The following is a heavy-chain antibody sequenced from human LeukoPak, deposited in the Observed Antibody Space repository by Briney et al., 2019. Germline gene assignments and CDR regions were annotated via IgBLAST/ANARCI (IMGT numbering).Heavy chain of an antibody. CDR3: ARGEYEIGYCSSTSCYSAIFDY. Sequence: ASVKVSCKASGGTFSSYAISWVRQAPGQGLEWMGGIIPIFGTANYAQKFQGRVTITADESTSTAYIELSSLRSEDTAVYYCARGEYEIGYCSSTSCYSAIFDYWGQGTLVTVSS. D-gene: IGHD2-2*02. CDR2: IIPIFGTA. V-gene: IGHV1-69*01. CDR1: GGTFSSYA. J-gene: IGHJ4*02.